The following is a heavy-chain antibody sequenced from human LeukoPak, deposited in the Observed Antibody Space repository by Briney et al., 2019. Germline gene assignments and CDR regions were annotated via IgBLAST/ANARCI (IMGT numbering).Heavy chain of an antibody. CDR1: GYTFTDFH. D-gene: IGHD5-12*01. J-gene: IGHJ4*02. CDR2: INPYSGGT. Sequence: GASVKVSGKASGYTFTDFHIHWVRQSPGQGLEWMGWINPYSGGTNYAQKFLGRVTMTRDTSTSTAYMELSRLRSDDLAVYYCARWALYSGYSSYWGQGTLVTVSS. CDR3: ARWALYSGYSSY. V-gene: IGHV1-2*02.